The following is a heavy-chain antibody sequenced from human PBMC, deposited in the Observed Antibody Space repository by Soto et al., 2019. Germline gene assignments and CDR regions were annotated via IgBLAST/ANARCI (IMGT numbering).Heavy chain of an antibody. Sequence: QVQVVQSGVEVMRPGSSVKVSCKASGDTFKNCVISWVRQAPGQGLEWMGGIIPLFGRTDFAQRFQGILTITTDESTTTAYMELSRLRSEDTATYYCAAELGFGKLSVVWGQGTTVIVSS. CDR3: AAELGFGKLSVV. CDR2: IIPLFGRT. D-gene: IGHD3-10*01. J-gene: IGHJ6*02. CDR1: GDTFKNCV. V-gene: IGHV1-69*01.